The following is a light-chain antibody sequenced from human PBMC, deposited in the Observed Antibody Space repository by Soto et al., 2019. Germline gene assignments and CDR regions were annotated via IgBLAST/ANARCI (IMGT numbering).Light chain of an antibody. J-gene: IGKJ4*02. Sequence: IVSTQSPRTLLLPPRQRATLSCRVRQIYTTPSPARSQGIPGQTPRLLIYGASSRATGIPDRFSGSGSGTDFTLTISRLEPEDFAVYYCQQYVSSPLTFGQGTRVEIK. CDR1: QIYTTPS. CDR3: QQYVSSPLT. V-gene: IGKV3-20*01. CDR2: GAS.